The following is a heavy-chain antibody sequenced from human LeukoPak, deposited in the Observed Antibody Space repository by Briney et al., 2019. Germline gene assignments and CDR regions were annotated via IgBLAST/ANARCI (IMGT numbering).Heavy chain of an antibody. Sequence: SETLSLTCTVSGDSINNNNYYWGWIRQPPGEGLEWIGNIYYNGRTYYSPSLKSRGTISVDTSNNQFSLKLNSVTAADTAVYYCGLGTPVAGTVDYWGQGTLVTVSS. J-gene: IGHJ4*02. CDR1: GDSINNNNYY. CDR3: GLGTPVAGTVDY. V-gene: IGHV4-39*01. D-gene: IGHD6-19*01. CDR2: IYYNGRT.